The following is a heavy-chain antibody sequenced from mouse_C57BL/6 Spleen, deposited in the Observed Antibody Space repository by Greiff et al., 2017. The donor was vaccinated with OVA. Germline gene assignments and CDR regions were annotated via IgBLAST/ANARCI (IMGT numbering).Heavy chain of an antibody. Sequence: QVQLKESGAELARPGASVKLSCKASGYTFTSYGISWVKQRTGQGLEWIGEIYPRSGNTYYNEKFKGKATLTADKSSSTAYMELRSLTSEDSAVYFCARWDYDYGDYYAMDYWGQGTSVTVSS. D-gene: IGHD2-4*01. V-gene: IGHV1-81*01. J-gene: IGHJ4*01. CDR1: GYTFTSYG. CDR3: ARWDYDYGDYYAMDY. CDR2: IYPRSGNT.